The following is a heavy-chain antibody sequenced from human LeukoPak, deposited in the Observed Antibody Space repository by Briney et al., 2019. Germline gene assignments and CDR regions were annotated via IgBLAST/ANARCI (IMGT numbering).Heavy chain of an antibody. D-gene: IGHD3-9*01. CDR2: INPNSGGT. CDR1: GYTFTGYY. CDR3: ARDPVVLQYFDWLLDY. J-gene: IGHJ4*02. V-gene: IGHV1-2*02. Sequence: GASVKVSCKASGYTFTGYYMHWVRQAPGQGLEWMGWINPNSGGTNYAQKFQGRVTMTRDTSISTAYMELSRLRSDDTAVYYCARDPVVLQYFDWLLDYWGQGTLVTVSS.